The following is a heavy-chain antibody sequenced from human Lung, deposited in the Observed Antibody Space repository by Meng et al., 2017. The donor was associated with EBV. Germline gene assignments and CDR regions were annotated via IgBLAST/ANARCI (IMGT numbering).Heavy chain of an antibody. V-gene: IGHV4-30-2*01. CDR1: GYAFSSCGYS. D-gene: IGHD3-16*01. J-gene: IGHJ4*02. Sequence: ESCSGLVKPSPTPSLPGAVSGYAFSSCGYSGSWVRQPPGGGLEWIGYIFNNGNSFYKPSLKSRVTMSIDTSKNEFSLKVTSLSAADTAVYYCARSSVWVNTFDYWGQGTLVTVSS. CDR2: IFNNGNS. CDR3: ARSSVWVNTFDY.